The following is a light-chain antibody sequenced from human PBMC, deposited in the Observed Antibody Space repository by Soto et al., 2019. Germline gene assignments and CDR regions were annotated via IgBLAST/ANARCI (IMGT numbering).Light chain of an antibody. J-gene: IGKJ1*01. CDR3: QQYNSYSRT. V-gene: IGKV1-5*01. CDR2: DAS. CDR1: QSISNW. Sequence: DIHMTQSPATRAASGGDRVSGAWGASQSISNWLAWYQQKPAKAPKLLIYDASSLESGVSLRFSGSGSGTAFTLTLRSLQPDDFATSYCQQYNSYSRTFGQGTKVDI.